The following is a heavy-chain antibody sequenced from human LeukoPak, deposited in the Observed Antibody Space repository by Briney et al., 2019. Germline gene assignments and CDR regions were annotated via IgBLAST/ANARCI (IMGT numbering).Heavy chain of an antibody. J-gene: IGHJ4*02. CDR2: ISGDTT. D-gene: IGHD6-19*01. V-gene: IGHV3-23*01. CDR1: GFSFSSSA. Sequence: GGSLRLSCAASGFSFSSSAMNWVRQPPGKGLEWVSSISGDTTYYADSVKGRFTISRDNSKNTLYLQMNSLRAEDTALYYCAKDLSGSGWASHYWGQGTLVTVSS. CDR3: AKDLSGSGWASHY.